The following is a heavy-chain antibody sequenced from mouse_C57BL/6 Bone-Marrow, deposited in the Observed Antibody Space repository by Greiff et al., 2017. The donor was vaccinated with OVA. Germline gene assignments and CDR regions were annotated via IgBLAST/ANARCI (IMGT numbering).Heavy chain of an antibody. D-gene: IGHD1-1*01. Sequence: EVLLVESGGGFVKPGGSLKLSCAASGFTFSDHGMHWVRQAPGKGLEWVAYISSGSSTIYYADTVKGRFTISRDNAKYTLFLQMTSLRSEDTAMDYCGRGGYGSSHDYWGQGTTLTVSS. CDR2: ISSGSSTI. CDR3: GRGGYGSSHDY. CDR1: GFTFSDHG. V-gene: IGHV5-17*01. J-gene: IGHJ2*01.